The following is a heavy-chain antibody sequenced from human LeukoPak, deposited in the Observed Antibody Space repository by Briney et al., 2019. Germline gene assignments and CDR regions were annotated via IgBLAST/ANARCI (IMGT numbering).Heavy chain of an antibody. CDR1: GGTFSSYA. J-gene: IGHJ4*02. D-gene: IGHD6-13*01. CDR2: IIPIFGTA. Sequence: GSSVKLSCKASGGTFSSYAISWLRQAPGQGLEWMGGIIPIFGTANYAQKFQGRVTITTDESTSTAYMELSGLRSEDTAVYYCLCFGLGAHGAGTYWGQGTMVTVSS. CDR3: LCFGLGAHGAGTY. V-gene: IGHV1-69*05.